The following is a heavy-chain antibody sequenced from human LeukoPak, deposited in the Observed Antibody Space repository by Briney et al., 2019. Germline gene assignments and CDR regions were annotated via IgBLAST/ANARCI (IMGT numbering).Heavy chain of an antibody. CDR1: GGSISSYY. CDR3: ARDAVIPAAMVDAFDI. D-gene: IGHD2-2*01. V-gene: IGHV4-59*01. CDR2: IYYSGST. Sequence: SETLSLTCTVSGGSISSYYWSWIRQPPGKGLEWIGYIYYSGSTNYNPSLKSRVTISVDTSKNRFSLKLSSVTAADTAVYYCARDAVIPAAMVDAFDIWGQGTMVTVSS. J-gene: IGHJ3*02.